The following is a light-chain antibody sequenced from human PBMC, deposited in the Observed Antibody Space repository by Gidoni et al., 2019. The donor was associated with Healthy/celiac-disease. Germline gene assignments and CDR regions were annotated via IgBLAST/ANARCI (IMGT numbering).Light chain of an antibody. V-gene: IGKV4-1*01. CDR1: QSVFYSSNNKNY. CDR2: WAS. CDR3: QQYYSLYT. J-gene: IGKJ2*01. Sequence: DILMTQSPDSLAVSLGERATINCKSSQSVFYSSNNKNYLAWYQQRPGQPPKLLIYWASTRESGVPDRFSGSGSGTDFTLTISSLQAEDVAVYYCQQYYSLYTFGQGTKLEIK.